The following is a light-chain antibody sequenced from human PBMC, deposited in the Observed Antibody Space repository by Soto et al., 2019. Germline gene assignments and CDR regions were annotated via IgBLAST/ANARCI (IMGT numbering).Light chain of an antibody. CDR3: QTWDTGSRVV. Sequence: QLVLTQSPSASASLGASVKLTCTLSSGHSSYAIAWHQQQPEKGPRYLMKLNSDGSHNKGDGIPDRFSGSSSGAERYLTISSLQSEDEADYYCQTWDTGSRVVFGGGTQLTVL. CDR1: SGHSSYA. V-gene: IGLV4-69*01. CDR2: LNSDGSH. J-gene: IGLJ2*01.